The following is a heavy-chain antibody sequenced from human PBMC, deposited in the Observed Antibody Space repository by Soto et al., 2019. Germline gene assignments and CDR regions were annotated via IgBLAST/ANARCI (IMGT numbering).Heavy chain of an antibody. CDR2: IGGSGSST. D-gene: IGHD1-20*01. J-gene: IGHJ4*02. CDR3: AKYRGEANWNQISFNY. CDR1: GFTFRNYA. Sequence: EVQLLESGGGLVQPGGSLRLSCAASGFTFRNYAMSWVRQAPGKGLEWVSVIGGSGSSTNYADSVKGRFPISRENSKNTLYLQMNSLRAEDTALYYCAKYRGEANWNQISFNYWGPGTLVTVSS. V-gene: IGHV3-23*01.